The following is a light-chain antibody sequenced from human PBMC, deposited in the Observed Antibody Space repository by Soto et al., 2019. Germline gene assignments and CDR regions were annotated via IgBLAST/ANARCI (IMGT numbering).Light chain of an antibody. Sequence: DIQMTQSPSSVSASVGDRVTITCRASQGVSSWLAWYQQKPGKAPKLLIYAASSLQSGVPSRFSGSGSGTDFTLPISRLQPEDFSTYYCQPSKSFPFTFGPWTKVDIK. J-gene: IGKJ3*01. V-gene: IGKV1D-12*01. CDR1: QGVSSW. CDR3: QPSKSFPFT. CDR2: AAS.